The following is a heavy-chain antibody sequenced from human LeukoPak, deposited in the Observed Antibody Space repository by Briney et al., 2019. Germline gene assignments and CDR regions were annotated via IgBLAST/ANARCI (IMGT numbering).Heavy chain of an antibody. CDR2: IDWDDDR. Sequence: SGPALVKPTQTLTLTCSFSGFSLTTTGVCVSWIRQPPGKALEWLARIDWDDDRYYNTSLKTRLTISRDTPKNQVVLTMTNMDPVDTATYYCARMGYGSDWYSRGAFDIWGQGTMVTVSS. CDR3: ARMGYGSDWYSRGAFDI. CDR1: GFSLTTTGVC. V-gene: IGHV2-70*11. D-gene: IGHD6-19*01. J-gene: IGHJ3*02.